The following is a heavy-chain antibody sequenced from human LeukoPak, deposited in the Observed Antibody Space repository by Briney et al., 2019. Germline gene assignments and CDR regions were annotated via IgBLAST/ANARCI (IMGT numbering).Heavy chain of an antibody. CDR3: AREVVVVVAAHGGWFDP. CDR1: GYTFTGYY. D-gene: IGHD2-15*01. V-gene: IGHV1-2*02. CDR2: INPNSGGT. Sequence: ASVKVSCKASGYTFTGYYMYWVRQAPGQGLEWMGWINPNSGGTNYAQKFQGRVTMTRDTSISTAYMELSRLRSDGTAVYYCAREVVVVVAAHGGWFDPWGQGTLVTVSS. J-gene: IGHJ5*02.